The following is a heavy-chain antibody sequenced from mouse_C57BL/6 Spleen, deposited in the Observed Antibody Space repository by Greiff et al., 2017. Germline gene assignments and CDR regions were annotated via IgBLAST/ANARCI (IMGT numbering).Heavy chain of an antibody. CDR3: ARGDYLDY. Sequence: QVQLQPSGAELARPGASVKMSCTASGFTFTSYTMHWVKQRPGQGLAWIGYINPSSGYTKYNQKFKDKDTLTADKSSSTAYMQLSSLTSEDSAVYYCARGDYLDYWGQGTTLTVSS. V-gene: IGHV1-4*01. CDR2: INPSSGYT. CDR1: GFTFTSYT. J-gene: IGHJ2*01.